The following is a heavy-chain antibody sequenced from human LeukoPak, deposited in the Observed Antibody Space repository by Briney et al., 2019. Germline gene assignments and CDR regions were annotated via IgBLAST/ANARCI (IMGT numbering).Heavy chain of an antibody. J-gene: IGHJ5*02. V-gene: IGHV3-23*01. CDR3: AKDSARGWFDP. Sequence: GGSLRLSCAASGFTFSSYGMSWVRQAPGKGLEWVSAISGSGGSTYYADSVKGRFTISRDNSKNTLYLQMNSLRTEDTAVYYCAKDSARGWFDPWGQGTLVTVSS. CDR2: ISGSGGST. CDR1: GFTFSSYG. D-gene: IGHD3-10*01.